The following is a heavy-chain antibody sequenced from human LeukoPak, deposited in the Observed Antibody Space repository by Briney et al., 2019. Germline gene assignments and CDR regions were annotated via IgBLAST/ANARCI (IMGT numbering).Heavy chain of an antibody. V-gene: IGHV1-2*06. Sequence: ASVKVSCKASGYTFTGYYMHWVRQAPGQGLEWMGRINPNSGGTNYAQKFQGRVTMTRDTSISTAYMELSRFRSDDTAVYYCARDGAYCSAGSCYSRWFDPWGKGTLVTVSS. J-gene: IGHJ5*02. CDR1: GYTFTGYY. CDR2: INPNSGGT. D-gene: IGHD2-15*01. CDR3: ARDGAYCSAGSCYSRWFDP.